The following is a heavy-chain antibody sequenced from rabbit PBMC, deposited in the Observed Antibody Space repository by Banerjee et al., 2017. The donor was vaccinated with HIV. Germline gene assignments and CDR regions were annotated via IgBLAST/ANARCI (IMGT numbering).Heavy chain of an antibody. V-gene: IGHV1S45*01. Sequence: QEQLVESGGGLVQPEGSLTLTCTASRFSFSSSYWICWVRQAPGKGLEWITCIYTISGSTWYASWAKGRFTISKTSSTTVTLQMTSLTAADTATYFCVRDQAGDGVWYFSLWGPGTLVTVS. D-gene: IGHD2-1*01. CDR1: RFSFSSSYW. CDR3: VRDQAGDGVWYFSL. CDR2: IYTISGST. J-gene: IGHJ4*01.